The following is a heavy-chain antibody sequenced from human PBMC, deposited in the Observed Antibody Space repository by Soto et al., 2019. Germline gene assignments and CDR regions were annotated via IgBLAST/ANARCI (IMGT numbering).Heavy chain of an antibody. CDR2: IYHSGTT. D-gene: IGHD6-6*01. CDR1: DFSISSGHY. CDR3: ARAAPSRISSYGMDV. Sequence: PSETLSLTCAVSDFSISSGHYWGWIRQPPGEGLEWIGSIYHSGTTYNNPSLKSRVTMSVDTSKNQFSLNLNSVTAADTAVYYCARAAPSRISSYGMDVWGQGTTVTVSS. J-gene: IGHJ6*02. V-gene: IGHV4-38-2*01.